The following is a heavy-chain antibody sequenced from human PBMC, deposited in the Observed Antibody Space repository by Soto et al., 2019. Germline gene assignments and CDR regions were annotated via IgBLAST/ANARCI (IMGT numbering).Heavy chain of an antibody. V-gene: IGHV3-33*01. J-gene: IGHJ4*02. CDR3: ARDDDYPDNGFDY. CDR1: GFTFSRHG. D-gene: IGHD4-17*01. Sequence: QVQLVESGGGVVQPGTSLRLSCAASGFTFSRHGMHWVRQTPGKGLEWLAVILNDASGHWYADSVKGRFTISRDNFENTLYLQMNVLRLEDTAMYYCARDDDYPDNGFDYWGQRTLVTVSS. CDR2: ILNDASGH.